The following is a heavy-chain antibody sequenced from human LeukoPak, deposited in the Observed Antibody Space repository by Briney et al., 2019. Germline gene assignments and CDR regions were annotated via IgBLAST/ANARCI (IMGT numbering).Heavy chain of an antibody. Sequence: GGSLRLSCAASGFTFSSYAMSWVRQAPGKGLEWVGRIKSKTDGGTTDYAAPVKGRFTISRDDSKNTLYLQMNSLKTEDTAVYYCTTEGYDILTGPLPNFDYWGQGTLVTVSS. V-gene: IGHV3-15*01. J-gene: IGHJ4*02. D-gene: IGHD3-9*01. CDR2: IKSKTDGGTT. CDR3: TTEGYDILTGPLPNFDY. CDR1: GFTFSSYA.